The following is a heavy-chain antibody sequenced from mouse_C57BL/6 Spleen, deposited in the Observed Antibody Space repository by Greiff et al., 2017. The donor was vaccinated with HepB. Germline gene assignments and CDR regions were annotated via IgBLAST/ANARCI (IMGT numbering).Heavy chain of an antibody. V-gene: IGHV1-72*01. CDR2: IDPNSGGT. Sequence: QVQLQQPGAELVKPGASVKLSCKASGYTFTSYWMHWVKQRPGRGLEWIGRIDPNSGGTKYNEKFKSKATLTVDKPSSTAYMQLSSLTSEDSAVYYCARRTFITTVVPLYFDYWGQGTTLTVSS. J-gene: IGHJ2*01. CDR3: ARRTFITTVVPLYFDY. D-gene: IGHD1-1*01. CDR1: GYTFTSYW.